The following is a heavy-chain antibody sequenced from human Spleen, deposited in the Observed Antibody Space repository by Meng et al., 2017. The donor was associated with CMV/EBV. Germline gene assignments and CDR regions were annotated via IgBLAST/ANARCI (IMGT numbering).Heavy chain of an antibody. Sequence: LTLPCTFSGFSLSTSGVAVGWIRQPPGEALEWLALIYWNDHKRYSPSLKSRLTVTSDTSKNQVVLIMTNMDPVDTATYYCATRDFGYWGQGTLVTVSS. V-gene: IGHV2-5*01. CDR1: GFSLSTSGVA. J-gene: IGHJ4*02. CDR2: IYWNDHK. CDR3: ATRDFGY.